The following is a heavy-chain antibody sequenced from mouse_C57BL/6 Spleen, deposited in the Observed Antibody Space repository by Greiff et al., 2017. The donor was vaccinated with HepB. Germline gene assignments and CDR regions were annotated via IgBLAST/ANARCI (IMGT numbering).Heavy chain of an antibody. V-gene: IGHV1-26*01. Sequence: EVQLQQSGPELVKPGASVKISCKASGYTFTDYYMNWVKQSHGKSLEWIGDINPNNGGTSYNQKFKGKATLTVDKSSSTAYMELRSLTSEDSAVYYCARSRYGNYYWYFDVWGTGTTVTVSS. CDR2: INPNNGGT. D-gene: IGHD2-10*02. CDR3: ARSRYGNYYWYFDV. J-gene: IGHJ1*03. CDR1: GYTFTDYY.